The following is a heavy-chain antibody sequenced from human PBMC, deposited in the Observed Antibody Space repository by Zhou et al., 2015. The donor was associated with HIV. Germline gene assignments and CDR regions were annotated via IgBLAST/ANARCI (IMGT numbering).Heavy chain of an antibody. CDR1: GGTFSSYA. J-gene: IGHJ4*02. CDR2: IIPIFGTA. CDR3: ARDLTSAYYDSSGSTLD. Sequence: QVQLVQSGAEVKKPGSSVKVSCKASGGTFSSYAISWVRQAPGQGLEWMGGIIPIFGTANYAQKFQGRVTITADESTSTAYMELSSLRSEDTAVYYCARDLTSAYYDSSGSTLDWGQGTLVTVSS. V-gene: IGHV1-69*01. D-gene: IGHD3-22*01.